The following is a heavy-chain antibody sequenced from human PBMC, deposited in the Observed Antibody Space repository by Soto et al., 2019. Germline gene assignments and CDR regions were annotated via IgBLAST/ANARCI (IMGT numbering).Heavy chain of an antibody. D-gene: IGHD6-13*01. CDR3: AKPFIAAAGSFDY. CDR2: ISYDGSNK. J-gene: IGHJ4*02. Sequence: PXXSLRLSWAASGFTFSSYGMHWVPQAPGKGLEWVAVISYDGSNKYDADSVKGRFTISRDNSKNTLYLQMNSLRAEDTAVYYCAKPFIAAAGSFDYWGQGTLVTVSS. CDR1: GFTFSSYG. V-gene: IGHV3-30*18.